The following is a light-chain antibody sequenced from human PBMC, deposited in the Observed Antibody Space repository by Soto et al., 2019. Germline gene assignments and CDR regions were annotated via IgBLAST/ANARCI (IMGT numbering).Light chain of an antibody. Sequence: QAVVTQPPSASGTPGQRVTISCSGSSSNIGTNSVNWYQQLPGTAPKLLIYRNDQRPSGVPDRFSGSKSGTSASLAISGLQSEDEAHYYCAAWDDSLNGPVFGGGTKVTVL. CDR2: RND. CDR1: SSNIGTNS. J-gene: IGLJ2*01. CDR3: AAWDDSLNGPV. V-gene: IGLV1-44*01.